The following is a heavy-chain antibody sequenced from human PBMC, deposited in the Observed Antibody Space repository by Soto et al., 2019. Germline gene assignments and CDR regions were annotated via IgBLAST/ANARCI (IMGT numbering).Heavy chain of an antibody. J-gene: IGHJ4*02. V-gene: IGHV3-30*18. Sequence: QVQLVESGGGVVQPGRSLRLSCAASGFTFSSYGMHWVRQAPGKGLEWVAVISYDGSNKYYADSVKGRFTISRDNSTNTLYLQMNSLRAEDTAVYYCAKTGRWLQFEAIDYWGQGTLVTVSS. CDR1: GFTFSSYG. CDR3: AKTGRWLQFEAIDY. D-gene: IGHD5-12*01. CDR2: ISYDGSNK.